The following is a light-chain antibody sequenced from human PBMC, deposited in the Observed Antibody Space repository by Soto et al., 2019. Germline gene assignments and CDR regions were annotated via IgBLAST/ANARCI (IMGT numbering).Light chain of an antibody. CDR1: SSDVGGYNS. J-gene: IGLJ2*01. V-gene: IGLV2-8*01. CDR2: EVS. Sequence: QSVLTQPPSASGSPGQSVTIPCTGTSSDVGGYNSVSWYQQHPGKVPKLMIYEVSKRPSGVPDRFSGSKSGNTASLTVSRLQAEDEADYYCSSYAGSNNLVFGGGTKVTVL. CDR3: SSYAGSNNLV.